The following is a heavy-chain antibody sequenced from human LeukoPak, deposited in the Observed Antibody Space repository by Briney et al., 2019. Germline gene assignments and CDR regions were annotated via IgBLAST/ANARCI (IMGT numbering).Heavy chain of an antibody. CDR1: GGSFSGYY. CDR2: IYYSGST. D-gene: IGHD1-1*01. V-gene: IGHV4-34*01. J-gene: IGHJ5*02. CDR3: ARPVPSRLGWFDP. Sequence: KSSETLSLTCAVYGGSFSGYYWGWIRQPPGKGLEWIGTIYYSGSTYYSPSLKSRVTISVDTSKNQFSLKLSSVTAADTAVYYCARPVPSRLGWFDPWGQGTLVTVSS.